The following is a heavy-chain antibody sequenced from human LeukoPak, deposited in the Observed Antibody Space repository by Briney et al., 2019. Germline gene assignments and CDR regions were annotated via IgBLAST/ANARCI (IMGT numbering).Heavy chain of an antibody. CDR2: IYYSGST. CDR1: GGSISSRNYY. V-gene: IGHV4-39*01. D-gene: IGHD6-13*01. Sequence: SETLSLTCTVSGGSISSRNYYWGWIRQPPGKGLEWIGSIYYSGSTYYNPSLKSRVTISVDTSKNQFSLKLSSVTAADTDVYYCATNPPYAHSDSSSGYFQHWGQGTLVTVSS. J-gene: IGHJ1*01. CDR3: ATNPPYAHSDSSSGYFQH.